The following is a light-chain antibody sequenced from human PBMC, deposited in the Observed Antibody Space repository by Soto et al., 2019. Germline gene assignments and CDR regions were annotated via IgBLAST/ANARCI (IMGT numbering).Light chain of an antibody. V-gene: IGKV3-11*01. CDR1: QSINRH. J-gene: IGKJ4*01. Sequence: EIVLTQSPATLSLSPGERATLSCRASQSINRHLAWYRQKPGQAPRLLIYDASNRATGRPARFSGSGSGTDFTLTISSLEPEDFGVYYCQQRSNWPPVTFGGGTKVEIK. CDR3: QQRSNWPPVT. CDR2: DAS.